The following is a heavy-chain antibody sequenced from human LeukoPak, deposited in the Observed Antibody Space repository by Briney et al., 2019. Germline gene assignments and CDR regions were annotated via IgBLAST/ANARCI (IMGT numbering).Heavy chain of an antibody. CDR3: AKFIGQWLELSYLYFDL. CDR1: GFTFSSYA. D-gene: IGHD6-19*01. Sequence: QPGGSLRLSCAASGFTFSSYAMSWVRQAPGRGLEWVSALSGSGGSTYYADSVRGRFTISRDNSKNTLYLQMNSLRAEDTAIYYCAKFIGQWLELSYLYFDLWGRGTLVTVSS. J-gene: IGHJ2*01. V-gene: IGHV3-23*01. CDR2: LSGSGGST.